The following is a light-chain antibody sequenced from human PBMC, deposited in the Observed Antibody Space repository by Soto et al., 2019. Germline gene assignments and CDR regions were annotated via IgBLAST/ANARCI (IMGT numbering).Light chain of an antibody. Sequence: QSALTQPASVSGSPGQSITISCTRTSSDIGDYNYVSWYQQHPGKAPKLMIYEVTNRPSGVSNRFSGSESGHTASLTISGLQAEDEADYYCGSYTIDSTWVFGGGTKVTVL. J-gene: IGLJ3*02. CDR1: SSDIGDYNY. CDR2: EVT. V-gene: IGLV2-14*01. CDR3: GSYTIDSTWV.